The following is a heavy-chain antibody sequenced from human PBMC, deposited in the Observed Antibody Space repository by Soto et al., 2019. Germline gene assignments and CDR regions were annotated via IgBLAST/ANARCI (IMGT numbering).Heavy chain of an antibody. J-gene: IGHJ6*02. V-gene: IGHV1-69*01. CDR2: IIPISGTA. CDR1: GGTFSSYA. CDR3: ARSQGSSTSLEIYYYYYYGMDV. D-gene: IGHD2-2*01. Sequence: QVQLVQSGAEVKKPGSSVKVSCKASGGTFSSYAISWVRQAPDQGLEWMGGIIPISGTANYAQKFQGRVTITADESTSTAYMELSSLRSEDTAVYYCARSQGSSTSLEIYYYYYYGMDVWGQGTTVTVSS.